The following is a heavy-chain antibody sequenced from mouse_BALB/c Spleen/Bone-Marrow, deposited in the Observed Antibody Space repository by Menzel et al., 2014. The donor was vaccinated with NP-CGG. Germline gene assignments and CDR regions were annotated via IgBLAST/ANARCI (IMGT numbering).Heavy chain of an antibody. J-gene: IGHJ3*01. V-gene: IGHV5-4*02. Sequence: DVKLVESGGGLVKPGGSLKLSCAASGFTFSDYYMYWVRQTPEKRLEWVATISDGGSYTFYPDSVKGRFTISRDNAKNNLYLQMSSLKSEDTAMYYCARDGDYTYAWFAYWGQGTLVTVSA. CDR1: GFTFSDYY. CDR2: ISDGGSYT. D-gene: IGHD2-14*01. CDR3: ARDGDYTYAWFAY.